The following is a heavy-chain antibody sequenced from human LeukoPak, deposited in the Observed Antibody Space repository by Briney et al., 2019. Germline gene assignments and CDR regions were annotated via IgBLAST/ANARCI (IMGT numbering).Heavy chain of an antibody. V-gene: IGHV3-23*01. J-gene: IGHJ6*02. Sequence: GGSLRLSCAASGFTFSTYAVNWVRQAPGKGLEWVSTISGSGDSTYYADSVKGRFTISRDNSKDTLYLQMNSLRAEDTAVYYCAKDLSTSDDYYYYGMDVWGQGTTVTVSS. CDR1: GFTFSTYA. D-gene: IGHD2-2*01. CDR3: AKDLSTSDDYYYYGMDV. CDR2: ISGSGDST.